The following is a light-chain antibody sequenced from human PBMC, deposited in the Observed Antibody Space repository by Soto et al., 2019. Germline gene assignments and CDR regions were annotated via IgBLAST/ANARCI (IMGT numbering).Light chain of an antibody. CDR1: QSIRRY. J-gene: IGKJ4*01. V-gene: IGKV1-39*01. CDR3: QQSYSTPLT. CDR2: AAS. Sequence: DIQMTQSPSSLSASVGDRVTITCRASQSIRRYLNWYQQKPGKAPNLLIYAASSVQSGVPSRFSGSGSGKDFTLTISSLQPEGFATYYCQQSYSTPLTFGGGTKV.